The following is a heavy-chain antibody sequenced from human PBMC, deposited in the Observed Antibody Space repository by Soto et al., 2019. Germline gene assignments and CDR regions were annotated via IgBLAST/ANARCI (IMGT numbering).Heavy chain of an antibody. V-gene: IGHV4-31*03. CDR2: IYYSGST. Sequence: PSEILSLTCTVSGGSISSGGYYWSWIRQHPGKGLEWIGYIYYSGSTYYNPSLKSRVTISVDTSKNQFSLKLSSVTAADTAVYYCARDEPRGFDPWGQGTLVTVSS. J-gene: IGHJ5*02. CDR1: GGSISSGGYY. CDR3: ARDEPRGFDP.